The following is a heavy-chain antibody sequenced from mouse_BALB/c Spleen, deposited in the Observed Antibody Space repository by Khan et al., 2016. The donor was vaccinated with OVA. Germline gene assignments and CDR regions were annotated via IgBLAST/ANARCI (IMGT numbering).Heavy chain of an antibody. V-gene: IGHV3-2*02. J-gene: IGHJ2*01. CDR2: ITYSGST. D-gene: IGHD1-1*01. CDR1: GYSITSDYA. CDR3: AGDDGRSYDYFDY. Sequence: EVQLQESGPGLVKPSQSLSLTCTVTGYSITSDYAWNWIRQFPENKLEWMAYITYSGSTGYNPSLKGRISITRDTSNNQFFLQFNAVTTEDPATYYCAGDDGRSYDYFDYWGQGTTLTVSS.